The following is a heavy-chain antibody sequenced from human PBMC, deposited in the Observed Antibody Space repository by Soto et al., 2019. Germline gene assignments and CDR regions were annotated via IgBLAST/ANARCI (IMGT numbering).Heavy chain of an antibody. CDR1: GYTFTSYD. Sequence: QVQLVQSGAEVKKPGASVKVSCKASGYTFTSYDINWVRQATGQGLEWMGWMNPNSGNTGYAQKFQGRVTMTRNTSISTAYMELSSLRSEDTAVYYCARGGVFFFAAPNIPFDYWGQGTLVTVSS. CDR2: MNPNSGNT. J-gene: IGHJ4*02. V-gene: IGHV1-8*01. D-gene: IGHD3-10*01. CDR3: ARGGVFFFAAPNIPFDY.